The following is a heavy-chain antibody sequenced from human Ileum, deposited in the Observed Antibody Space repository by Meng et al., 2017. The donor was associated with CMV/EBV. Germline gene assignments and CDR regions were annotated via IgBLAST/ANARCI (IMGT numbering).Heavy chain of an antibody. D-gene: IGHD3-22*01. V-gene: IGHV1-69*10. CDR1: GGTFSSYA. Sequence: SSVNVSCKASGGTFSSYAISWVRQAPGQGLEWMGGIIPILGIANYAQKFQGRVTITADKSTSTAYMELSSLRSEDTAVYYCARDRRGGGYYDSSGPGGWFDPWGQGTLVTVSS. CDR2: IIPILGIA. J-gene: IGHJ5*02. CDR3: ARDRRGGGYYDSSGPGGWFDP.